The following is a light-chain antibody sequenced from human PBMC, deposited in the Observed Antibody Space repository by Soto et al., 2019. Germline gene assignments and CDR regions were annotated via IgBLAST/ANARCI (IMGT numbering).Light chain of an antibody. J-gene: IGKJ1*01. CDR1: QSVRSSY. V-gene: IGKV3-20*01. Sequence: EIVLTQSPGTLSLSPGERATLSCRASQSVRSSYLAWYQQKPGQGPRLLMYGTSSRATGIPDRFSGSGSGTDFTLTISRVEPEDSAVYYCQHYGSSMWTFGQGTKVEI. CDR3: QHYGSSMWT. CDR2: GTS.